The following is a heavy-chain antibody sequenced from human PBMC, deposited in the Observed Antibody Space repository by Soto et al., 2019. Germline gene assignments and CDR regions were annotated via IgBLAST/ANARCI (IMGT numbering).Heavy chain of an antibody. D-gene: IGHD3-22*01. V-gene: IGHV3-21*01. Sequence: EVQLVESGGGLVKPGGSLRLSCAASGFTFSSYSMNWVRQAPGEGLEWVSSISSSSSYIYYADSVKGRFTISRDNAKNSLYLQMNSLRAEDTAVYYCARPRRRYDSSGYYSGYWGQGTLVTVSS. CDR3: ARPRRRYDSSGYYSGY. J-gene: IGHJ4*02. CDR2: ISSSSSYI. CDR1: GFTFSSYS.